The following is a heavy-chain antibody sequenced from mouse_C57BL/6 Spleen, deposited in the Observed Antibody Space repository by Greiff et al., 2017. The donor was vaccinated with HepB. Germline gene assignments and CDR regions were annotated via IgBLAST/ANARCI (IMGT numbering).Heavy chain of an antibody. V-gene: IGHV1-81*01. CDR2: IYPRSGNT. CDR3: AGLRLLAY. Sequence: QVQLQQSGAELARPGASVKLSCKASGYTFTSYGISWVKQRTGQGLEWIGEIYPRSGNTYYNEKFKGKATLTADKSSSTAYMELRSLTSEDSAVYFCAGLRLLAYWGQGTLVTVSA. J-gene: IGHJ3*01. D-gene: IGHD2-4*01. CDR1: GYTFTSYG.